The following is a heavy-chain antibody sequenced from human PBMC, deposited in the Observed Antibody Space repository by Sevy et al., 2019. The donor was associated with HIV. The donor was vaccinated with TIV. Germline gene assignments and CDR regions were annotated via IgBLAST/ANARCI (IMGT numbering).Heavy chain of an antibody. CDR1: GFTFSSYA. J-gene: IGHJ1*01. CDR3: ARVGGYSYGSYFQH. Sequence: GGSLRISCAASGFTFSSYAMHWVRQAPGKGLEWVAVISYDGSNKYYADSVKGRFTISRDNSKNTLYLQMNSLRAEDTAVYYCARVGGYSYGSYFQHRGQGTLVTVSS. CDR2: ISYDGSNK. D-gene: IGHD5-18*01. V-gene: IGHV3-30*04.